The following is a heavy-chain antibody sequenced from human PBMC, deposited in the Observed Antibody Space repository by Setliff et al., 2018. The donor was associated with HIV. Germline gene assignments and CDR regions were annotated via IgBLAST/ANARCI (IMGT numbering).Heavy chain of an antibody. D-gene: IGHD3-3*01. J-gene: IGHJ6*03. CDR3: ARLREGYNFWSGYSYYYYYMDV. V-gene: IGHV4-39*01. CDR1: GGSISSSSYY. Sequence: SETLSLTCTVSGGSISSSSYYWGWIRQPPGKGLEWIGSIYYSVRTYYNPSLKSRVTISVDTSKKQFSLKRSSVTAADTAVYYCARLREGYNFWSGYSYYYYYMDVWGKGTTVTVSS. CDR2: IYYSVRT.